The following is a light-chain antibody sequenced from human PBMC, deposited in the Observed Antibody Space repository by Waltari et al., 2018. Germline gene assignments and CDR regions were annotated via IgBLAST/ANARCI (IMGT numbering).Light chain of an antibody. CDR2: GAS. Sequence: EVLITPSPAPLSVSPGERVTLSCRASQNIHDNLAWYQQKPGQAPRLLIYGASTRATDIPARFRGSGSGTEFTLTINSLQSEDLGIYYCQQYNKWPPLTFGGGTKVEIK. CDR3: QQYNKWPPLT. CDR1: QNIHDN. V-gene: IGKV3-15*01. J-gene: IGKJ4*01.